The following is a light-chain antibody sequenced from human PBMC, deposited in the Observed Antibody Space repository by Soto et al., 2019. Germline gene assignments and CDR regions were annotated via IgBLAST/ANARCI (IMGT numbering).Light chain of an antibody. J-gene: IGLJ3*02. V-gene: IGLV6-57*02. Sequence: NFMLTQPHSVSESPGQTVTISCTGSSGSIASNYVQWLQQRPGSAPTTVIYEDNKRPSGVPDRFSGSIDSSSNSASLSISGLKTEDEAYYYCQSYGDNTQVFGGGTKLTVL. CDR3: QSYGDNTQV. CDR1: SGSIASNY. CDR2: EDN.